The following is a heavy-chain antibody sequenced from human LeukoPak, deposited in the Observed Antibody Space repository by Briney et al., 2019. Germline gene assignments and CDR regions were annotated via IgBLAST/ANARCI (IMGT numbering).Heavy chain of an antibody. CDR3: ARQGYDSSGLDY. V-gene: IGHV3-30-3*01. D-gene: IGHD3-22*01. Sequence: GGSLRLSCAASGFTFSSYAMHWVRQAPGKGLEWVAVISYDGSNKYYADSVKGRFTISRDNSKNTLYLRMNSLRAEDTAVYYCARQGYDSSGLDYWGQGTLVTVSS. CDR2: ISYDGSNK. J-gene: IGHJ4*02. CDR1: GFTFSSYA.